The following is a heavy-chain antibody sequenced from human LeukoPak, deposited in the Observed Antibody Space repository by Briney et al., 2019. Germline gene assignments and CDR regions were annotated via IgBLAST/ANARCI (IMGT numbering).Heavy chain of an antibody. J-gene: IGHJ6*02. CDR1: GGSISSYY. CDR2: IYTSGST. V-gene: IGHV4-4*07. Sequence: SGTLSLTCTVSGGSISSYYWSWIRQPAGKGLEWIGRIYTSGSTNYNPSLKSRVTISVDTSKNQFSLKLSSVTAADTAVYYCVWSSTDYYYYYGMDVWGQGTTVTVSS. CDR3: VWSSTDYYYYYGMDV. D-gene: IGHD3-10*01.